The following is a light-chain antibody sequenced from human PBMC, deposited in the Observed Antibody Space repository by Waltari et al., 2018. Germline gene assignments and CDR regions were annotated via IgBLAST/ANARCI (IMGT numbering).Light chain of an antibody. V-gene: IGLV3-21*04. J-gene: IGLJ2*01. Sequence: SYALTQSPSVSVAPGETARITCGGNNIGGKTVHWYQQKPGQAPVLVIYYDRDRPSGIPQRFSGSNSGNTATLTIIRVEAGDEADYYCQVWDDSTDQPVVFGGGTKLTVL. CDR2: YDR. CDR1: NIGGKT. CDR3: QVWDDSTDQPVV.